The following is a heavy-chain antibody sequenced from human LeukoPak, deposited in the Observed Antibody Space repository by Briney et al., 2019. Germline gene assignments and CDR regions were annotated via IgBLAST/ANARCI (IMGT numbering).Heavy chain of an antibody. D-gene: IGHD5-18*01. CDR3: ASPGDTAMVNVHY. V-gene: IGHV4-31*03. J-gene: IGHJ4*02. Sequence: SETLSLTCTVSGGSISSGGYYWSWIRQHPGKGLEWIGYIYYSGSTYYNPSLKSRVTISVDTSKNQFSLKLSSVTAADAAVYYCASPGDTAMVNVHYWGQGTLVTVSS. CDR1: GGSISSGGYY. CDR2: IYYSGST.